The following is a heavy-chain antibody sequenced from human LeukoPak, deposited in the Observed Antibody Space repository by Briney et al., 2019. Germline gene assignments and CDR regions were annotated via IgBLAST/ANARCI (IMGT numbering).Heavy chain of an antibody. CDR1: GDSISSYY. CDR2: LYTSGST. J-gene: IGHJ6*03. CDR3: ARVGKYCSSTSCYQAYYYYYMDV. D-gene: IGHD2-2*01. Sequence: SETLSLTCTISGDSISSYYWSWIRQPAGRGLEWIGLLYTSGSTNYNPSLKSRVTMSVDTSKNQFSLNLSSVTAADTAVYYCARVGKYCSSTSCYQAYYYYYMDVWGKGTMVTISS. V-gene: IGHV4-4*07.